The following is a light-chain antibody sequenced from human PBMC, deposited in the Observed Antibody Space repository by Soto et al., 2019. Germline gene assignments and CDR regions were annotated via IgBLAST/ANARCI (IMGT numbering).Light chain of an antibody. CDR2: AAS. CDR1: QGIDSS. V-gene: IGKV1-9*01. J-gene: IGKJ5*01. CDR3: QQYESLPLN. Sequence: ILLAQSPSSLTASVVDIVTITCRASQGIDSSFAWYQQKPGKAPKLLIYAASSLQSAVPSRFSGSGSGTDFTLTISSLQPEDFATYYCQQYESLPLNFGQGKRLEIK.